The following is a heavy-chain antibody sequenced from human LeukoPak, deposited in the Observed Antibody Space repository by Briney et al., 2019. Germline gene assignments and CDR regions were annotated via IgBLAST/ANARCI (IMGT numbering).Heavy chain of an antibody. Sequence: KPSETLSLTCTVSGGSISSYYWSWIRQPPGKGLEWIGYIYHSGSTYYNPSLKSRVTISVDRSKNQFSLKLSSVTAADTAVYYCARDLGSTFDYWGQGTLVTVSS. V-gene: IGHV4-59*12. CDR1: GGSISSYY. J-gene: IGHJ4*02. D-gene: IGHD6-6*01. CDR3: ARDLGSTFDY. CDR2: IYHSGST.